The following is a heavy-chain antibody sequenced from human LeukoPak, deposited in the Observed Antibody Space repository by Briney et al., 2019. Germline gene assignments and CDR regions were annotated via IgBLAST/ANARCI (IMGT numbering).Heavy chain of an antibody. D-gene: IGHD6-13*01. Sequence: AGGSLRLSCAASGFTVNTYAMSWVRQAPGKGLEWVSAISGRDDATYYTDSVKGRFTISRDNSKNTLYLHMNSLRAEDTALYYCAKDRVAAGEIGELEHWGQGTLVTVSS. J-gene: IGHJ1*01. CDR1: GFTVNTYA. CDR2: ISGRDDAT. CDR3: AKDRVAAGEIGELEH. V-gene: IGHV3-23*01.